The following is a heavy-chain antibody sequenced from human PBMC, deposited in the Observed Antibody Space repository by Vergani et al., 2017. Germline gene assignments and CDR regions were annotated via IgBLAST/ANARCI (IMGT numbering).Heavy chain of an antibody. D-gene: IGHD5-12*01. CDR2: IYHRGST. V-gene: IGHV4-59*01. CDR1: GGSISSYY. Sequence: QVQLQESGPGLVKPSETLSLTCTVSGGSISSYYWSWIRQPPGKGLEWGGYIYHRGSTNYNPSLKSRVTISVDTSKNQFSLKLSSVTAADTAVYYCARYSGYDFKEGWFDPWGQGTLVTVSS. J-gene: IGHJ5*02. CDR3: ARYSGYDFKEGWFDP.